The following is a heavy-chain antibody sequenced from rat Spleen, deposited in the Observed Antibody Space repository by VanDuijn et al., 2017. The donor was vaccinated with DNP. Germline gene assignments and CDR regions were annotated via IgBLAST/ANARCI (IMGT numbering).Heavy chain of an antibody. V-gene: IGHV5-25*01. CDR3: ARGDYGGYD. CDR1: GFTFSNYD. D-gene: IGHD1-11*01. J-gene: IGHJ2*01. CDR2: ITTSGGST. Sequence: EVQLVESGGGLVQPGRSLKLSCAASGFTFSNYDMAWVRQAPTKGLEWVASITTSGGSTYYRDSVKGRFTVSRDNTKSTLYLQMDSLRSEDTATYYCARGDYGGYDWGQGVMVTVSS.